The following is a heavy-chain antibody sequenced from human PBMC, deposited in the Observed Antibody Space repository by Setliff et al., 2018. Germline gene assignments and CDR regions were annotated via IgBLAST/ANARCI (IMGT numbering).Heavy chain of an antibody. CDR1: GFMFSTYG. V-gene: IGHV3-NL1*01. CDR3: AKDRVPDNKWDFDY. CDR2: IIQGGNT. J-gene: IGHJ4*02. Sequence: GGSLRLSCAASGFMFSTYGMHWVRQAPGKGLEFVSGIIQGGNTYYGDSVKGRFTMSRDNSKNTVYLQMNSLRVEDTAIYFCAKDRVPDNKWDFDYWGQGILVTVSS. D-gene: IGHD2-8*01.